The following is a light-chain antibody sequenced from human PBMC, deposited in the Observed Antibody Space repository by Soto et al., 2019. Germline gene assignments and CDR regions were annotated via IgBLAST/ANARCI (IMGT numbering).Light chain of an antibody. J-gene: IGLJ3*02. Sequence: SALTQPASVSGSPGQSITISCTGTSSDVGGYNHVSWYQQHPGKAPKLTIYEVRNRPSGVSNRLSGSKSGNTASLTISGLQADDEADYYCCSYTSSSIRVFGGGTKVTVL. CDR2: EVR. CDR1: SSDVGGYNH. CDR3: CSYTSSSIRV. V-gene: IGLV2-14*01.